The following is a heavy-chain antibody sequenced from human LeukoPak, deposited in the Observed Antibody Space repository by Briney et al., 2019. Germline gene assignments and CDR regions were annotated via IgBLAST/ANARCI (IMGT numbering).Heavy chain of an antibody. Sequence: PETLSLTCTVSGGSINSYYWNWIRQPPGQGLEWIGFIYSSGSTNYNPSLKSRVAISVDTSKNHFSLKLSSVTAADTAVYYCARGGSSSWRIGYYFDYWGQGTLVTVSS. J-gene: IGHJ4*02. V-gene: IGHV4-59*01. D-gene: IGHD6-13*01. CDR3: ARGGSSSWRIGYYFDY. CDR2: IYSSGST. CDR1: GGSINSYY.